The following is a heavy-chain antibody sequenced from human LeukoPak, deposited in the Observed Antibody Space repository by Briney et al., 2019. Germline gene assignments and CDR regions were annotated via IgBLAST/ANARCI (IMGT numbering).Heavy chain of an antibody. J-gene: IGHJ2*01. CDR3: AREKMRFDSSGYYWYFDL. D-gene: IGHD3-22*01. CDR2: INPGGTST. CDR1: GYTFTRYY. Sequence: GASVKVSCEASGYTFTRYYLHWVRQAPGQGLEWMGIINPGGTSTSNAQKFQGRVTMTTDTSTSTVYMEMSSLRSEDTAVYYCAREKMRFDSSGYYWYFDLWGRGTLVTVSS. V-gene: IGHV1-46*01.